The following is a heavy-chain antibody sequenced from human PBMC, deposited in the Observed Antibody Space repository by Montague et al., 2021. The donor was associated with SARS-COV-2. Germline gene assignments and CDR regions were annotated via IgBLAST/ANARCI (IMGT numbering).Heavy chain of an antibody. CDR2: IYESGST. Sequence: TLSLTCTVSGVSISSGDYSWNWIRQSPGKGLEWIGFIYESGSTLSNPSLKSRITISVDRSKNQFSLRLNSVTAADTAVYYCARKIIANAFDVWGHGTTVTVSS. V-gene: IGHV4-30-2*06. J-gene: IGHJ3*01. CDR3: ARKIIANAFDV. D-gene: IGHD2/OR15-2a*01. CDR1: GVSISSGDYS.